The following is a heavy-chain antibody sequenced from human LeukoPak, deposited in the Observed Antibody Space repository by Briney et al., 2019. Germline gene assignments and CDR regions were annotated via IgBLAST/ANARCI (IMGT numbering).Heavy chain of an antibody. Sequence: GGSLRLSCAASGFTFSSYGMHWVRQAPGKGLEWEAFIRYDGSNKYYADSVKGRFTISRDNSKNTLYLQMNSLRAEDTAVYYCARDRDLRDYGDYLGAYYFDYWGQGTLVTVSS. CDR1: GFTFSSYG. V-gene: IGHV3-30*02. CDR2: IRYDGSNK. J-gene: IGHJ4*02. D-gene: IGHD4-17*01. CDR3: ARDRDLRDYGDYLGAYYFDY.